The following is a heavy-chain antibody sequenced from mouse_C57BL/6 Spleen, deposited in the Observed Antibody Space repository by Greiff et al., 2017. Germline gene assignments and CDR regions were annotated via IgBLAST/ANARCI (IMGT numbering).Heavy chain of an antibody. CDR1: GYAFSSYW. D-gene: IGHD4-1*01. Sequence: QVQLKQSGAELVKPGASGKISCKASGYAFSSYWMNGVKQRPGKGLEGIGQIYPGDGDTNYNGKFKGKATLTADKSSSTAYMQLSSLTSEDSAVYFCARFGTDYFDYWGQGTTLTVSS. CDR3: ARFGTDYFDY. J-gene: IGHJ2*01. V-gene: IGHV1-80*01. CDR2: IYPGDGDT.